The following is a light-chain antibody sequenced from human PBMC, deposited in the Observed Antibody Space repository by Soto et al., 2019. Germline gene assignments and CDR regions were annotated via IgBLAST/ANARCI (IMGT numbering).Light chain of an antibody. CDR2: DAS. Sequence: EIVLTQSPATLSLSPGERATLSCSASQGVGSFLAWYQQKPGQAPRLLMFDASSRATAIPARFSGSGSGTDFTLTISSLEPEDFAVYYCQQRASWPLTFGGGTKVEI. J-gene: IGKJ4*01. CDR3: QQRASWPLT. CDR1: QGVGSF. V-gene: IGKV3D-11*01.